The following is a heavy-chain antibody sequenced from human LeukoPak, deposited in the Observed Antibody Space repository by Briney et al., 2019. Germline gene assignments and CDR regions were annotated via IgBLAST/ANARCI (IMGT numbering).Heavy chain of an antibody. J-gene: IGHJ3*02. V-gene: IGHV4-59*01. CDR2: IYYSGTT. CDR1: GGSISTYY. D-gene: IGHD1-26*01. CDR3: ARGAGGTLYDAFDI. Sequence: PSETLSLTCTVSGGSISTYYWSWIRQPPGEGLEWIGSIYYSGTTNSNPSLKSRATTSVDTSKNHLSLKVSSVTAADTAVYYCARGAGGTLYDAFDIWGQGTMVTVSS.